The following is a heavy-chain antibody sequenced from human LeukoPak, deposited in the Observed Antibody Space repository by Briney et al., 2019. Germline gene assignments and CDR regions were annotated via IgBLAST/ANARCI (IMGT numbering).Heavy chain of an antibody. V-gene: IGHV4-34*01. CDR1: GFTFSSYA. CDR2: INHSGST. J-gene: IGHJ6*02. CDR3: ARGIPYCTNGVCYRDYYYYGMDV. D-gene: IGHD2-8*01. Sequence: GSLRLSCAASGFTFSSYAMSWVRQAPGKGLEWIGGINHSGSTNYNPSLKSRVTISVDTSKNQFSLKLSSVTAADTAVYYCARGIPYCTNGVCYRDYYYYGMDVWGQGTTVTVSS.